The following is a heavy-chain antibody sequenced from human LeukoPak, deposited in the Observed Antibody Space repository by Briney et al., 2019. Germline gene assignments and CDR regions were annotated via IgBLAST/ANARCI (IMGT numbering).Heavy chain of an antibody. D-gene: IGHD3-16*01. CDR1: GYTFTSYD. CDR2: MNPNSGNT. V-gene: IGHV1-8*01. CDR3: ARGPRGDYYYGMDV. J-gene: IGHJ6*02. Sequence: ASVKVSCKASGYTFTSYDINWVRQATGQGLEWMGWMNPNSGNTGYAQKFQGRVTMTRNTSISTAYMELSSLRSEDTAVYYCARGPRGDYYYGMDVWGQGTTVTVSS.